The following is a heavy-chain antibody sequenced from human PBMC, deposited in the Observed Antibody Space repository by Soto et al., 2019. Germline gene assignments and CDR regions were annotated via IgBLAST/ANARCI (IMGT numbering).Heavy chain of an antibody. Sequence: PGESLKISCKGSGYSFTSYWIGWVRQMPGKGLEWMGIIYPGDSDTRYSPSFQGQVTISADKSISTAYLQWSSLKASDTAMYYCARVDHGDFWSHSTDYYYYYMDVWGKGTTVTVSS. J-gene: IGHJ6*03. D-gene: IGHD3-3*01. CDR1: GYSFTSYW. CDR3: ARVDHGDFWSHSTDYYYYYMDV. CDR2: IYPGDSDT. V-gene: IGHV5-51*01.